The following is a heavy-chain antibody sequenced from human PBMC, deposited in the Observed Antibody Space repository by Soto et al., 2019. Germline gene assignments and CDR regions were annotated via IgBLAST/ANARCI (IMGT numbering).Heavy chain of an antibody. CDR3: ANSGLRFLEWPRSDDAFDI. CDR2: ISYDGSNK. D-gene: IGHD3-3*01. Sequence: GGSLRLSCAASGFTFSSYGMHWVRQAPGKGLEWVAVISYDGSNKYYADSVKGRFTISRDNSKNTLYLQMNSLRAEDTAVYYCANSGLRFLEWPRSDDAFDIWGQGTMVTVSS. CDR1: GFTFSSYG. V-gene: IGHV3-30*18. J-gene: IGHJ3*02.